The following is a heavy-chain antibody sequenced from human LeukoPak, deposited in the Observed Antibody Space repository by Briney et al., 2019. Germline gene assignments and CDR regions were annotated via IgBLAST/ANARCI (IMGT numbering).Heavy chain of an antibody. Sequence: PGGSLRLSCAASAFTVSTNYMSWVRQAPGKGLEWVSVIYSSGNTYYAGSVRGRLTISRDDSKNTLFLQMKSLRAEDTPVYYCATLDWEVRGRAFDFWGQGTLVTVSS. CDR1: AFTVSTNY. CDR3: ATLDWEVRGRAFDF. D-gene: IGHD3-9*01. J-gene: IGHJ4*02. V-gene: IGHV3-53*01. CDR2: IYSSGNT.